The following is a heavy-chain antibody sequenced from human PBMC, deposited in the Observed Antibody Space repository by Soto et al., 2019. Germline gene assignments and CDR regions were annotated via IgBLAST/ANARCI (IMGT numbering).Heavy chain of an antibody. V-gene: IGHV4-39*01. D-gene: IGHD4-17*01. CDR1: GGSISSSSYY. CDR2: IYYSGST. Sequence: SETLSLTCTVSGGSISSSSYYWGWIRQPPGKGLEWIGSIYYSGSTYYNPSLKSRVTISVDTSKNRFSLKLSSVTAADTAVYYCARLLATVTTPSYYYYYMDVWGKGTTVTVSS. CDR3: ARLLATVTTPSYYYYYMDV. J-gene: IGHJ6*03.